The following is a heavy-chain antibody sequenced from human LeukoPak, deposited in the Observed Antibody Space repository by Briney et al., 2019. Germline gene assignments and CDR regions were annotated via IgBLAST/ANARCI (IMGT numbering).Heavy chain of an antibody. D-gene: IGHD2-15*01. V-gene: IGHV3-23*01. CDR1: GFIFSTHA. CDR3: ARGYCSGGSCNWSQFDS. CDR2: VSGSGGTT. J-gene: IGHJ4*02. Sequence: GGSLRLSCAASGFIFSTHAMSWVRLAPGRGLEWVSVVSGSGGTTYYADSVKGRFTISRDNSLSTLSLQMKSLRVEDTALYYCARGYCSGGSCNWSQFDSWGQGTLVTVSS.